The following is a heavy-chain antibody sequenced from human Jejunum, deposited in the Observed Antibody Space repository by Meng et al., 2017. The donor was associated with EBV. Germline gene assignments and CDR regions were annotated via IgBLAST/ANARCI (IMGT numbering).Heavy chain of an antibody. D-gene: IGHD2-15*01. CDR2: IWYDGNNK. Sequence: QVHLAASGGGVVQPGRSLRLSCEASGFTFSDYGIHCVRQAPGKGVEWVAMIWYDGNNKYYVASVKGRFTIARDNSKNTVYLQMDNLRADDTAVYHCVRGASTSWWSAAAPFDYWGQGILVTVAS. CDR1: GFTFSDYG. J-gene: IGHJ4*02. CDR3: VRGASTSWWSAAAPFDY. V-gene: IGHV3-33*01.